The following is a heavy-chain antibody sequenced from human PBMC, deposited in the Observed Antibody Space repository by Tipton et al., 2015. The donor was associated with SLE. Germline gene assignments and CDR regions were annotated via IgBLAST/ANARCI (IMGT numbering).Heavy chain of an antibody. J-gene: IGHJ6*01. CDR1: GFTFSTYA. CDR3: AKRVDETSYYYGMDV. Sequence: SLRLSCAASGFTFSTYAMSWVRQAPGKGLEWVSTISGSGSSSTYYADSVKGRFTISRDNSRNTLYLQMNSVRPEGTAVYYCAKRVDETSYYYGMDVGGLGTTVTVSS. V-gene: IGHV3-23*01. CDR2: ISGSGSSST.